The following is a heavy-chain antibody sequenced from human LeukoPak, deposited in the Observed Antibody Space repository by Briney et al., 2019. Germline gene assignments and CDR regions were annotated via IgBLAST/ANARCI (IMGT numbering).Heavy chain of an antibody. CDR3: ARDPYGSGSPIDY. J-gene: IGHJ4*02. D-gene: IGHD3-10*01. V-gene: IGHV3-23*01. CDR1: GFTFANYA. CDR2: IGGSGTDT. Sequence: GGSLRLSCAASGFTFANYAMSWVRQAPGKGLEWVSAIGGSGTDTFYADSVKGRFTISRDNSKNTLFVQMNSLRAEDTAVYYCARDPYGSGSPIDYWGQGTLVTVSS.